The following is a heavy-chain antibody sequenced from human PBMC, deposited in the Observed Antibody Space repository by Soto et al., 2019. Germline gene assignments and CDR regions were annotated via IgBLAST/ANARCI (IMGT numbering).Heavy chain of an antibody. V-gene: IGHV3-30*04. J-gene: IGHJ4*02. D-gene: IGHD3-22*01. CDR3: ASTPYYYDSSGYYYYFDY. Sequence: GSLRLSCAASGFTFSSYAMHWVRQAPGKGLEWVAVISYDGSNKYYADSVKGRFTISRDNSKNTLYLQMNSLRAEDTAVYYCASTPYYYDSSGYYYYFDYWGQGTLVTVSS. CDR1: GFTFSSYA. CDR2: ISYDGSNK.